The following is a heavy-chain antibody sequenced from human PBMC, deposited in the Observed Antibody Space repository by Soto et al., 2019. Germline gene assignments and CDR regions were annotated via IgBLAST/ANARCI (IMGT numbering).Heavy chain of an antibody. CDR3: ARAEKWVTGNMGGY. J-gene: IGHJ4*02. CDR1: GYTFTTYG. D-gene: IGHD1-20*01. Sequence: QAQLVQSGAEVKKPGASVKVSCKAFGYTFTTYGISWVRQAPGQGLEWMGWINPYNHNTYYAQKIQGRLTMTTDTSTSTAYMELRSLRSDDSAIYYCARAEKWVTGNMGGYWGQGTVVTVYS. V-gene: IGHV1-18*04. CDR2: INPYNHNT.